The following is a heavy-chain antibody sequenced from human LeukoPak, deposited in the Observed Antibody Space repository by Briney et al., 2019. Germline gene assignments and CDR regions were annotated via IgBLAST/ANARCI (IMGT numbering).Heavy chain of an antibody. J-gene: IGHJ4*02. V-gene: IGHV3-9*01. CDR1: GFTLYDYA. CDR2: IRWNSGSI. CDR3: AKDLPVAGTISYYFDY. D-gene: IGHD6-19*01. Sequence: PGGSLRLSCAASGFTLYDYAMHWVRQAPGKVVGWDSGIRWNSGSIGYADSVNGRFNISRDNAKTSLYLQMNSLRAEDTALYYCAKDLPVAGTISYYFDYWGQGTLVTVSS.